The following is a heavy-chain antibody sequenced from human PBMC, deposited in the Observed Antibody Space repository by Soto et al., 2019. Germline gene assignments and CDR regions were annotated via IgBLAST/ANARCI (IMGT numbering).Heavy chain of an antibody. CDR2: INPSGGST. D-gene: IGHD2-15*01. Sequence: QVQLVQSGAEVKKPGASVKVSCKASRYTFTSNYMHWVRQAPGQGLEWMGIINPSGGSTSYAQKYQGRVTMTRDTSTSTVYMALSSLRSEDTAVYYCARARCSGGSCYQADYWGQGTLVTVSS. J-gene: IGHJ4*02. CDR1: RYTFTSNY. CDR3: ARARCSGGSCYQADY. V-gene: IGHV1-46*03.